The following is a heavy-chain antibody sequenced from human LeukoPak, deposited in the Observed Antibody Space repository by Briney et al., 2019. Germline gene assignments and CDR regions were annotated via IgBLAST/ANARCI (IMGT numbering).Heavy chain of an antibody. CDR1: GGTFISYA. CDR2: IIPIFGTA. D-gene: IGHD6-6*01. Sequence: ASVKVSCKASGGTFISYAISWVRQAPGQGLEWMGGIIPIFGTANYAQKFQGRVTITTDESTSTVYMELSSLRSEDTAVYYCARDRSFSSPDAFDIWGQGTMVTVSS. CDR3: ARDRSFSSPDAFDI. J-gene: IGHJ3*02. V-gene: IGHV1-69*05.